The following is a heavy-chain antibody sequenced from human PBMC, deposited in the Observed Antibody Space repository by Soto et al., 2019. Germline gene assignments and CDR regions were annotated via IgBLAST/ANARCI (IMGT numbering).Heavy chain of an antibody. CDR3: AKGIGGSSVFDM. J-gene: IGHJ3*02. CDR1: GFTFSTFA. V-gene: IGHV3-23*01. CDR2: FSDSASST. Sequence: GGSLRLSCAASGFTFSTFAMSWVRQAPGKGLEWVSGFSDSASSTYYADSVKGRFTISRDNSKNTMYLQMNSLRAEETAVYYCAKGIGGSSVFDMWGQGTMVTVSS. D-gene: IGHD2-15*01.